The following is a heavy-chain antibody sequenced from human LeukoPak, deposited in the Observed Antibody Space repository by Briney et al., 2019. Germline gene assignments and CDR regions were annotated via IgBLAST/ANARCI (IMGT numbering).Heavy chain of an antibody. CDR2: INHSGST. CDR3: ARGSPRLPMVRGVIGWFDP. Sequence: SETLSLTCAVYGGSFSGYYWSWIRQPPGKGLEWIGEINHSGSTNYNASLKSRVTISVDTSKNQFSLKLSSVTAADTAVYYCARGSPRLPMVRGVIGWFDPWGQGTLVTVSS. D-gene: IGHD3-10*01. CDR1: GGSFSGYY. V-gene: IGHV4-34*01. J-gene: IGHJ5*02.